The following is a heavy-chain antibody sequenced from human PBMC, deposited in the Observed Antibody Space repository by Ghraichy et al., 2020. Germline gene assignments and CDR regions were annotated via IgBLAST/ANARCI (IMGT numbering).Heavy chain of an antibody. Sequence: ESLNISCTVSGGSISSYYWSWIRQPPGKGLEWIGYIYYSGSTNYNPSLKSRVTISVDTSKNQFSLKLSSVTAADTAVYYCARTPFSGYPFDYWGQGTLVTVSS. CDR3: ARTPFSGYPFDY. J-gene: IGHJ4*02. CDR2: IYYSGST. V-gene: IGHV4-59*01. D-gene: IGHD6-13*01. CDR1: GGSISSYY.